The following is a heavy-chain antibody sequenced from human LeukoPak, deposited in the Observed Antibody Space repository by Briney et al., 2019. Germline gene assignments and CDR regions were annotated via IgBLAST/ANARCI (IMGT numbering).Heavy chain of an antibody. V-gene: IGHV3-13*01. J-gene: IGHJ6*02. D-gene: IGHD6-25*01. CDR1: GFTFRTYD. CDR3: ARRGVQRDYYHGMDA. Sequence: GGSLRLSCAASGFTFRTYDMYWVRQVTGKGPEWVSVINRAGDAFYPDSVKGRFTVSRDDAKTSLYLQMDSLRAGDTAVYYCARRGVQRDYYHGMDAWGQGTTVTVSS. CDR2: INRAGDA.